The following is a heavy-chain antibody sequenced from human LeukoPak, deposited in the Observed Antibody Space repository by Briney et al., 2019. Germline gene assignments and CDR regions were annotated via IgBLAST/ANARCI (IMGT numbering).Heavy chain of an antibody. J-gene: IGHJ4*02. CDR3: ARATPPFVVVVAATRIDY. Sequence: GGSLRLSCAASGFTFSSYAMHRVRQAPGKGLEWVAVISYDGSNKYYADSVKGRFTISRDNSKNTLYLQMNSLRAEDTAVYYCARATPPFVVVVAATRIDYWGQGTLVTVSS. CDR1: GFTFSSYA. V-gene: IGHV3-30-3*01. D-gene: IGHD2-15*01. CDR2: ISYDGSNK.